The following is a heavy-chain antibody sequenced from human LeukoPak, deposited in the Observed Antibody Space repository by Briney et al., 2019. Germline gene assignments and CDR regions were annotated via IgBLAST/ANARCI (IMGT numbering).Heavy chain of an antibody. V-gene: IGHV4-39*07. J-gene: IGHJ4*02. D-gene: IGHD3-22*01. Sequence: PSETLSLTCTVSGGSISSSSYYWGWIRQPPGKGLEWIGSIYYSGSTYYNPSLKSRVTISVDTSKNQFSLKLSSVTAADTAVYYCPYYYDSSGRPPRGYFDYWGQGTLVTVSS. CDR3: PYYYDSSGRPPRGYFDY. CDR2: IYYSGST. CDR1: GGSISSSSYY.